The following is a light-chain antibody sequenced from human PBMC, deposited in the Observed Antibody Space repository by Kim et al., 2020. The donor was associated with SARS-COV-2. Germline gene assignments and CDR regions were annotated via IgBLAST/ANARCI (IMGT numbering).Light chain of an antibody. V-gene: IGLV3-25*03. CDR2: KDS. CDR3: QSADSSGTYV. J-gene: IGLJ1*01. CDR1: ALPKQY. Sequence: SYELTQPPSVSVSPGQTARITCSGEALPKQYAYWYQQKPGQAPVLVIYKDSERPSGIPERFSGSSSGTTVTLTISGVQAEDEADYYCQSADSSGTYVFGT.